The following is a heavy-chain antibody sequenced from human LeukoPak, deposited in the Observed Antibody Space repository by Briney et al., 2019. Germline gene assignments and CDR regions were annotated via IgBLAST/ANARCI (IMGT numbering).Heavy chain of an antibody. CDR3: ARDCSGGVGASDY. CDR1: GFTFSSYS. Sequence: GGSLRLSCAASGFTFSSYSMNWVRQAPGKGLEWVSSISSSSSYIYYADSVKGRFTISRDNAKNSLYLQMNSLRAEDTAVYYCARDCSGGVGASDYWGQGTLVTVSS. D-gene: IGHD1-26*01. V-gene: IGHV3-21*01. J-gene: IGHJ4*02. CDR2: ISSSSSYI.